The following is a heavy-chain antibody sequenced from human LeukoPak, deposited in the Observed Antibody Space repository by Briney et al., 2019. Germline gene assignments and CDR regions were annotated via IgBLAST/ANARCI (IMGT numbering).Heavy chain of an antibody. CDR3: AKDLTYDTTGFDY. CDR2: IRYDGSEK. Sequence: GGSLRLSCAAPGFTFSSYGMHWVRQAPGKGLDWVAFIRYDGSEKDYADSVKGRFTISRDNSKNTVYLEMNSLRAEDTAVYYCAKDLTYDTTGFDYWGQGTLVTVSS. D-gene: IGHD3-22*01. CDR1: GFTFSSYG. J-gene: IGHJ4*02. V-gene: IGHV3-30*02.